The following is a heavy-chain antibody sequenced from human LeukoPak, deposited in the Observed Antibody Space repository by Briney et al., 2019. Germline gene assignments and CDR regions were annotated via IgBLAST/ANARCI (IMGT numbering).Heavy chain of an antibody. D-gene: IGHD5-12*01. CDR3: ARGDRYSGYDSVRGYYMDV. J-gene: IGHJ6*03. CDR1: GGSFSGYC. Sequence: SETLSLTCAVYGGSFSGYCWIWIRQPPGKGLEWIGEINHSASTSYNPSLKTRVTISVDTSKNQFSLKLSSVTAADTAVYYCARGDRYSGYDSVRGYYMDVWGKGTTVTVSS. V-gene: IGHV4-34*01. CDR2: INHSAST.